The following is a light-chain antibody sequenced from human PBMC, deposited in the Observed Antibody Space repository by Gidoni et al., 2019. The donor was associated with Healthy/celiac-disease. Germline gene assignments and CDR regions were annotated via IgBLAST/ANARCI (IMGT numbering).Light chain of an antibody. Sequence: SSELTQDPAVSVALGQTVRITCQGDSLRSYYASWYQQKPGQAPVLVIYGKNNRPSGIPDRFSGSSSGNTASLTITGAQAEDEAGYYCNSRDSSGNPVFGGGTKLTVL. CDR1: SLRSYY. V-gene: IGLV3-19*01. J-gene: IGLJ2*01. CDR3: NSRDSSGNPV. CDR2: GKN.